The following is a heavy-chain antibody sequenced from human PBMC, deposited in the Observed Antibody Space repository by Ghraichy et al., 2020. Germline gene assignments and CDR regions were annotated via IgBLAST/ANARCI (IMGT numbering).Heavy chain of an antibody. J-gene: IGHJ6*03. CDR3: ARGLNIGHYYYYSYMDV. Sequence: SETLSLTCTVSGGSISSYYWNWIRQPPGRGLEWIGYIYYNGNTNYNPSLKSRVTISKATSTTQFSLRLSSVTAADTAVYYCARGLNIGHYYYYSYMDVWGKGTTVTVSS. CDR1: GGSISSYY. D-gene: IGHD2/OR15-2a*01. V-gene: IGHV4-59*01. CDR2: IYYNGNT.